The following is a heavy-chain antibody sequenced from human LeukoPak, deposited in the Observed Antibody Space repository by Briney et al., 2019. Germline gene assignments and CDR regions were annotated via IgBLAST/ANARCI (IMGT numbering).Heavy chain of an antibody. CDR3: ARDIEAAAGTNWFDP. CDR1: GGTFSSYA. Sequence: SVKVSCKASGGTFSSYAISWVRQAPGQGLEWMGGIIPIFGTANYAQKFQGRVTITADESTSTAYMELSRLRSDDTAVYYCARDIEAAAGTNWFDPWGQGTLVTVSS. D-gene: IGHD6-13*01. CDR2: IIPIFGTA. V-gene: IGHV1-69*13. J-gene: IGHJ5*02.